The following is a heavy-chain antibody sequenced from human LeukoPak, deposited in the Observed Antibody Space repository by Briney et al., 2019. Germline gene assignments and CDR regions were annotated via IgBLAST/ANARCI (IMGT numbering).Heavy chain of an antibody. CDR3: ARGKDWNNSN. CDR2: INHSGST. Sequence: LETLSLTCAVYVGSFSGYYWSWLRQPPGKGLEWIGEINHSGSTNYNPSLKSRVTISVDTSKNQFSLKLSSVTAADTAVYYCARGKDWNNSNWGQGTLVTVSS. V-gene: IGHV4-34*01. D-gene: IGHD1/OR15-1a*01. J-gene: IGHJ4*02. CDR1: VGSFSGYY.